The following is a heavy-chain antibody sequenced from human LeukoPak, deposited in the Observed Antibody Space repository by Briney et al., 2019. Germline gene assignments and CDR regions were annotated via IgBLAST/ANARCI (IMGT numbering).Heavy chain of an antibody. CDR3: ARNNGMDV. J-gene: IGHJ6*02. V-gene: IGHV3-7*03. CDR2: VNRDGSET. Sequence: GGSLRLSCAASGFTLSNHWMTWVRQAPGRRPEWVANVNRDGSETYYLDSVKGRFTISKDNAKNSLYLQMNSLRAEDTALYHCARNNGMDVWGQGTTVIVSS. CDR1: GFTLSNHW.